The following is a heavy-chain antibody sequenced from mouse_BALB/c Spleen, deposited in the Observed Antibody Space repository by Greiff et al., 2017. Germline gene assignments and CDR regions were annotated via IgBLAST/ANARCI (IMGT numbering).Heavy chain of an antibody. J-gene: IGHJ1*01. CDR2: IDPANGNT. V-gene: IGHV14-3*02. CDR3: ARCRRDWYFDV. CDR1: GFNIKDTY. Sequence: EVQLVESGAELVKPGASVKLSCTASGFNIKDTYMHWVKQRPEQGLEWIGRIDPANGNTKYDPKFQGKATITADTSSNTAYLQLSSLTSEDTAVYYCARCRRDWYFDVWGAGTTVTVSS.